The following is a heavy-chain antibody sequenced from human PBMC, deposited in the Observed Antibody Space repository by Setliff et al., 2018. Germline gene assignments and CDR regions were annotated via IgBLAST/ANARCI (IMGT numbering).Heavy chain of an antibody. CDR2: IDPRDDFT. J-gene: IGHJ4*02. V-gene: IGHV1-69-2*01. Sequence: RASVKVSCKASGYSFSDFYMHWVRQVLGEGLEALGRIDPRDDFTVYAERFKDRLTITADTSTDTSYMEMSSLRFEDTAVYYCAIDYGPTGTPYHWGQGTPVTVSS. D-gene: IGHD1-1*01. CDR3: AIDYGPTGTPYH. CDR1: GYSFSDFY.